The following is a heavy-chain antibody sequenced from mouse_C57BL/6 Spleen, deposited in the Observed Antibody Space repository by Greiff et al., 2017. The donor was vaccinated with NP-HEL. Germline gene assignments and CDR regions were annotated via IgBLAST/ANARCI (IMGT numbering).Heavy chain of an antibody. J-gene: IGHJ3*01. CDR2: INPSNGGT. D-gene: IGHD1-1*01. V-gene: IGHV1-53*01. CDR3: ARDPYGSSYAVAY. Sequence: VQLQQPGTDLVKPGASVKLSCKASGYTFTSYWMHWVQQRPGQGLEWIGNINPSNGGTNYNEKFKSKATLTVDKSSSTAYMQLSSLTSEDSAVYDCARDPYGSSYAVAYWGQGTLVTVSA. CDR1: GYTFTSYW.